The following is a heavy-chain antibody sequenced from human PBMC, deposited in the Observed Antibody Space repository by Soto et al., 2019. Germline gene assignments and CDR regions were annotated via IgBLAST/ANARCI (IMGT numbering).Heavy chain of an antibody. D-gene: IGHD3-9*01. CDR1: GGSISSYY. Sequence: SETLSLTCTVSGGSISSYYRSWIRQPPGKGLEWIGYIYYSGSTNYNPSLKSRVTISVDTSKNQFSLKLSSVTAADTAVYYCARGDYDILTGYYFDYWGQGTLVTVSS. CDR2: IYYSGST. V-gene: IGHV4-59*01. J-gene: IGHJ4*02. CDR3: ARGDYDILTGYYFDY.